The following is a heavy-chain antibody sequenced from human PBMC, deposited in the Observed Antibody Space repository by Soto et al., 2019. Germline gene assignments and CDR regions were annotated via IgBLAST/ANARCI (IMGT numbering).Heavy chain of an antibody. CDR3: ERYSYESSDYYLQDY. Sequence: KSSETLSLTCTASGGSISGYHWSWFRQTPGKAPEWIGYIYSSGSTNYNASLKSRVTISIDTSKNQFALQLKSVTAADTAVYFCERYSYESSDYYLQDYWGPGPLVTVYS. D-gene: IGHD3-22*01. CDR2: IYSSGST. V-gene: IGHV4-59*01. CDR1: GGSISGYH. J-gene: IGHJ4*02.